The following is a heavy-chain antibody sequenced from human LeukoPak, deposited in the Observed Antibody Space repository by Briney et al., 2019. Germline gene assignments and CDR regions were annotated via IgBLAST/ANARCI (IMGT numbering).Heavy chain of an antibody. D-gene: IGHD3-9*01. CDR2: ISGSGGST. CDR1: GFTFSSYG. J-gene: IGHJ4*02. Sequence: PGGSLRLSCAASGFTFSSYGMSWVRQAPGRGLEWVSAISGSGGSTYYADSVKGRFTISRDNPKNTLYLQMNSLRAEDTAVYYCAKDIVGRRYFDWLLYRGGGFGYWGQGTLVTVSS. V-gene: IGHV3-23*01. CDR3: AKDIVGRRYFDWLLYRGGGFGY.